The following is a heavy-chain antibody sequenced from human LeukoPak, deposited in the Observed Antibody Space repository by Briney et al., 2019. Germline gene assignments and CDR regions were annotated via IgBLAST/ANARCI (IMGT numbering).Heavy chain of an antibody. CDR2: INPNSGGT. CDR3: AREVSWYSDAFDI. D-gene: IGHD6-13*01. Sequence: ASVKVSCKASGYTFTGYYMHWVRQAPGQGLEWMGWINPNSGGTNYAQKFEGRVTRTRDTSISTAYMERSRRRSDDTAVYYCAREVSWYSDAFDIWGQGTMVTVSS. V-gene: IGHV1-2*02. CDR1: GYTFTGYY. J-gene: IGHJ3*02.